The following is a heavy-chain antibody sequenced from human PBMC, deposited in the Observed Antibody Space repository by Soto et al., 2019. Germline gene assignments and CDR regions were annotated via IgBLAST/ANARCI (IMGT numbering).Heavy chain of an antibody. Sequence: EVQLVESGGGLVQPGGSLRLSCAASGFTFSDHYMDWVRQAPGKGLEWVGRIRNRANSYTTEYAASVRGRFTISRDDSKNSLYVQMTSLKIEDTAVYYCARARLLIRGAWIGYDMDVWGLGTTVTVSS. CDR2: IRNRANSYTT. CDR3: ARARLLIRGAWIGYDMDV. CDR1: GFTFSDHY. D-gene: IGHD3-10*01. J-gene: IGHJ6*02. V-gene: IGHV3-72*01.